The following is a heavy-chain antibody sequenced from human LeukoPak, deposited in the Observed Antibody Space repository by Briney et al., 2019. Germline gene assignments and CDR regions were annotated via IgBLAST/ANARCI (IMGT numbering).Heavy chain of an antibody. V-gene: IGHV1-18*01. Sequence: ASVKVSCKASGYTFTSYDINWVRQAPGQGLEWMGWVSGYNGNTNHPQRFEGRDAMTTETSTSTGYMELRGLRSEDTAVYHWARGEWFGPWGQGTLVTVSS. CDR2: VSGYNGNT. CDR1: GYTFTSYD. CDR3: ARGEWFGP. J-gene: IGHJ5*02.